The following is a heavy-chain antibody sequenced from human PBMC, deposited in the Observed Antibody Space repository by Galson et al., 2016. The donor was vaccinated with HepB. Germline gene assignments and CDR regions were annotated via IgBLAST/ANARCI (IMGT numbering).Heavy chain of an antibody. CDR3: ARYSGYSDSSGFRGFDP. J-gene: IGHJ5*02. D-gene: IGHD3-22*01. V-gene: IGHV1-69*02. Sequence: SVKVSCKVSGGTFSGYTFNWVRQAPGQGLEWMGRIVPILDISNYAQKFQGRVTITADKSTSTLYMELTSLTSEDTAVYYRARYSGYSDSSGFRGFDPWGHGTLVTVSS. CDR2: IVPILDIS. CDR1: GGTFSGYT.